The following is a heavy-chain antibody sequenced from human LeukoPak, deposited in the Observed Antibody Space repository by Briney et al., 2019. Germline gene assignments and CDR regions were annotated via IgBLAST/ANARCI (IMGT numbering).Heavy chain of an antibody. D-gene: IGHD7-27*01. Sequence: ASVKVSCKASGFSLTDHYMHWLRQAPGHGLEWMGWVNGKRGDTNYAQQFQDRVLMTRDTSINTIYMELTRLTTDDTATYYCARDFSWGPDWWGQGTLVTVSS. CDR3: ARDFSWGPDW. CDR2: VNGKRGDT. V-gene: IGHV1-2*02. CDR1: GFSLTDHY. J-gene: IGHJ4*02.